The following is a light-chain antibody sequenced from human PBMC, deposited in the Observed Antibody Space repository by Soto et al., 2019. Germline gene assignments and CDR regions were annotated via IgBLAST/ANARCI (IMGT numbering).Light chain of an antibody. CDR2: EVS. Sequence: QPVLTQPASVSGSPGQSITLSCTGTSSDVGGYKYVSWYQQHPGKAPKLMIYEVSNRPSGVPNRFSASKSGNTASLTISGLQAEDEADYFCSSYTSSTTTTVVFGGGTKVTVL. V-gene: IGLV2-14*01. CDR1: SSDVGGYKY. CDR3: SSYTSSTTTTVV. J-gene: IGLJ2*01.